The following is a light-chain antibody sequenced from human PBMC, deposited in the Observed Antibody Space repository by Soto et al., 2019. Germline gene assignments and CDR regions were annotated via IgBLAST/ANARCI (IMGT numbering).Light chain of an antibody. CDR1: SSDVGGYNY. CDR2: DVS. J-gene: IGLJ1*01. CDR3: SSYTGSSTLCV. Sequence: QYALTQPASVSGSPGQSITISCTGTSSDVGGYNYVSWYQQHPGKAPKLMIYDVSNRPSGVSNRFSGSKSGNTASLTISGLQAEDEADYYCSSYTGSSTLCVFGTGTKLTVL. V-gene: IGLV2-14*01.